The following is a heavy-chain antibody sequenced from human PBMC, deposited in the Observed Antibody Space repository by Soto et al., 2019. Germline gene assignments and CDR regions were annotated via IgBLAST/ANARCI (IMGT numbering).Heavy chain of an antibody. J-gene: IGHJ3*02. V-gene: IGHV6-1*01. CDR2: TYYRSKWYN. CDR3: ARERGNRLNDAFDI. Sequence: QSQTLSLTCAISGDSVSSNSAAWNWIRQSPSRCLEWLGRTYYRSKWYNDYAVSVKSRITINPDTAKNQFSLHLNSVTPEDTAVYDCARERGNRLNDAFDIWGQGTMVTVSS. CDR1: GDSVSSNSAA. D-gene: IGHD3-10*01.